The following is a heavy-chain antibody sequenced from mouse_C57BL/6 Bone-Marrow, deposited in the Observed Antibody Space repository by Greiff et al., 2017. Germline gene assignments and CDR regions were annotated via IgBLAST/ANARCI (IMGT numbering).Heavy chain of an antibody. CDR3: ARSGPLGRIFDY. V-gene: IGHV1-55*01. Sequence: QVQLQQPGAELVKPGASVKMSCKASGYTFTSYGITWVKQRPGQGLEWIGDIYPTSGRTNYNEKFKSKAILTVDTSSNTAYMQLSSLTSEDSAVFYCARSGPLGRIFDYWGQGTTRTVSS. J-gene: IGHJ2*01. D-gene: IGHD4-1*01. CDR2: IYPTSGRT. CDR1: GYTFTSYG.